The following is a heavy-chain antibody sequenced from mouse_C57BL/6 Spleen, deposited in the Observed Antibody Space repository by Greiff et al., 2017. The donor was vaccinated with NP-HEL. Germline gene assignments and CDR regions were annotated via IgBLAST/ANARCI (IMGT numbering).Heavy chain of an antibody. CDR3: ARDPPNWAWFAY. Sequence: EVKLVESGGGLVKPGGSLKLSCAASGFTFSSYAMSWVRQTPEKRLEWVATISDGGSYTYYPDNVKGRFTISRDNAKNNLYLQMSHLKSEDTAMDYCARDPPNWAWFAYWGQGTLVTVSA. V-gene: IGHV5-4*01. J-gene: IGHJ3*01. CDR1: GFTFSSYA. CDR2: ISDGGSYT. D-gene: IGHD4-1*01.